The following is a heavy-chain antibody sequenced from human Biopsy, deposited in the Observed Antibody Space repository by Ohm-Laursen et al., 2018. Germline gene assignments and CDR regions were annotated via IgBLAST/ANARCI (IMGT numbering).Heavy chain of an antibody. D-gene: IGHD5-18*01. CDR1: KFTFNNYG. Sequence: SLRLSCTASKFTFNNYGMQWVRQAPGKGLEWVAFIFYDGSNTYYADSVKGRFTISRDNSRDTLYLQMSSLRAEDTAVYYCAKDRYNYTPIGGFSMDVWGQGTTVTVSS. J-gene: IGHJ6*02. CDR2: IFYDGSNT. CDR3: AKDRYNYTPIGGFSMDV. V-gene: IGHV3-30*18.